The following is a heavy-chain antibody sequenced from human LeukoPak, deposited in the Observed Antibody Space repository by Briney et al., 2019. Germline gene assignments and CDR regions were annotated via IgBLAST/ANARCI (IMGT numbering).Heavy chain of an antibody. CDR3: ARAGYCSSTSCQWVPLV. V-gene: IGHV4-59*01. CDR1: GGSIKNYY. Sequence: PSETLSLTCTVSGGSIKNYYWIWIRQSPGKGLEWIGYIYYSGSTNYNPSLKSRVTLSVDTSKNQFSLKLNSVTAADTAVYYCARAGYCSSTSCQWVPLVWGQGTTVTVSS. CDR2: IYYSGST. D-gene: IGHD2-2*03. J-gene: IGHJ6*02.